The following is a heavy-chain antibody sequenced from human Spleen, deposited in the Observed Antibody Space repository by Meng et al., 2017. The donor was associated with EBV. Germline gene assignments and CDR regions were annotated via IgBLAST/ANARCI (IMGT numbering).Heavy chain of an antibody. V-gene: IGHV3-23*04. J-gene: IGHJ4*02. Sequence: EVQWVGCGGGLVQPGGSLRLSCAASGFTFSDSAMSWVRQAPGKGLEWVSTISAGIGNTHYADSVKGRFTISRDNSKNTLYLQMNNLRADDTAVYYCALWFREHFDYWGQGTLVTVSS. CDR2: ISAGIGNT. CDR1: GFTFSDSA. D-gene: IGHD3-10*01. CDR3: ALWFREHFDY.